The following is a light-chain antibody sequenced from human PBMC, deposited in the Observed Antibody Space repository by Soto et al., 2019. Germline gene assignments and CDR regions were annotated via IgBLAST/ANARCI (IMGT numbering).Light chain of an antibody. CDR2: IAS. CDR3: LHHYNYPRT. Sequence: DIQMTQSPSVVSASVGDRVTITCRASQGISNYLAWFQQKPGKVPKRLIYIASTLQSGVPSRFSGSGSRTEFNITISSLQPEDFATYYCLHHYNYPRTFGQGTKVDIK. CDR1: QGISNY. J-gene: IGKJ1*01. V-gene: IGKV1-17*03.